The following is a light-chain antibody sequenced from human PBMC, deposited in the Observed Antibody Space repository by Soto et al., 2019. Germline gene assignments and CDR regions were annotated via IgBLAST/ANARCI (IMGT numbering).Light chain of an antibody. CDR1: QTISHY. CDR3: QHYTSYSGT. J-gene: IGKJ1*01. CDR2: GAS. Sequence: DIQITQSPSTLSASVRDRFTITCRASQTISHYLAWYQQKPGKAPKLLIYGASSLARGVPSRFTGSGSGTEFTLTIISLQPDDFATYFCQHYTSYSGTFGQGTKVEI. V-gene: IGKV1-5*01.